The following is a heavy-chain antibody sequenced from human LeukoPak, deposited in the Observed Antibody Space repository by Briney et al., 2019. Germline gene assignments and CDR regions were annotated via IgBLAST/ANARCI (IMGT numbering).Heavy chain of an antibody. CDR3: ARVPENVRVYGIAVAGTPLLDY. Sequence: ASVKVSCKASGYTFTGYYMHWVRQAPGQGLEWMGWINPNSGGTNYAQKLQGRVTMTTDTSTSTAYMELRSLRSDDTAVYYCARVPENVRVYGIAVAGTPLLDYWGQGTLVTVSS. D-gene: IGHD6-19*01. CDR1: GYTFTGYY. J-gene: IGHJ4*02. V-gene: IGHV1-2*02. CDR2: INPNSGGT.